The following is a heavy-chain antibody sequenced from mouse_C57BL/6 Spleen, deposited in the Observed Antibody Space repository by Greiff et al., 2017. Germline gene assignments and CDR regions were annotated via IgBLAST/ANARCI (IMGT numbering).Heavy chain of an antibody. CDR3: ARRYGRCPWFAY. V-gene: IGHV1-55*01. CDR1: GYTFTSYW. J-gene: IGHJ3*01. Sequence: VQLQQPGAELVKPGASVKMSCKASGYTFTSYWITWVKQRPGQGLEWIGDIYPGSGSTNYNEKFKSKATLTVDTSSSTAYMQLSSLTSEDSAVYYCARRYGRCPWFAYWGQGTLVTVSA. D-gene: IGHD1-1*01. CDR2: IYPGSGST.